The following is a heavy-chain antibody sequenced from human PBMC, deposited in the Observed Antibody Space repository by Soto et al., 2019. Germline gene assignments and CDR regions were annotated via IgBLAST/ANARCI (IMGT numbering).Heavy chain of an antibody. CDR2: IYYSGST. J-gene: IGHJ4*02. CDR3: ASSFTGDLGSFDY. CDR1: GGSISSSSYY. D-gene: IGHD7-27*01. Sequence: SETLSLTCTVSGGSISSSSYYWGWIRQPPGKGLEWIGSIYYSGSTNYNPSLKSRVTISVDTSKNQFSLKLSSVTAADTAVYYCASSFTGDLGSFDYWGQGTLVTVSS. V-gene: IGHV4-39*07.